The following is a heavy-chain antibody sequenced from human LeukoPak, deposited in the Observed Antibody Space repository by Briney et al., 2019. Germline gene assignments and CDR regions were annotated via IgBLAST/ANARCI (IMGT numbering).Heavy chain of an antibody. D-gene: IGHD2-2*02. CDR2: IYYSGST. CDR3: ARRYTASPGERFDY. V-gene: IGHV4-59*08. J-gene: IGHJ4*02. Sequence: SETLSLTCTVSGGSISSYYWSWIRQPPGKGLEWIGYIYYSGSTNYNPSLESRVTKSVDTSTNQFSLMLRSLTAADAAVYYCARRYTASPGERFDYWGQGTLVTVSS. CDR1: GGSISSYY.